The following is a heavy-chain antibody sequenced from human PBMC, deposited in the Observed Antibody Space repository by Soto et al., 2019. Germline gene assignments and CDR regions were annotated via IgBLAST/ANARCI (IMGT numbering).Heavy chain of an antibody. V-gene: IGHV3-21*01. J-gene: IGHJ3*02. CDR2: ISSSSSYI. Sequence: GLEXVXSISSSSSYIYYADSVKGRFTISRDNAKNSLYLQMNSLRAEDTAVYYCAIGDSYYDFWSGYYSSGDAFDIWGQGTMVTVSS. CDR3: AIGDSYYDFWSGYYSSGDAFDI. D-gene: IGHD3-3*01.